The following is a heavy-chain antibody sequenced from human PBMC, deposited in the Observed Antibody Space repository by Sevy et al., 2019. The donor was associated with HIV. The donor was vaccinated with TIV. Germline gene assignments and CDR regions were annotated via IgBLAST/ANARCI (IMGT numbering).Heavy chain of an antibody. Sequence: GGSLRLSCAASGFTFNRYSMHWVRQAPGKGLEWVATISFDATNKHYPDSVKGRFTISRDNFQNSLFLQMNSLRPEDTAVYYCARDLEVYGGWEQTSQGMDVWGQGTTVTVSS. V-gene: IGHV3-30-3*01. CDR3: ARDLEVYGGWEQTSQGMDV. D-gene: IGHD1-26*01. J-gene: IGHJ6*02. CDR2: ISFDATNK. CDR1: GFTFNRYS.